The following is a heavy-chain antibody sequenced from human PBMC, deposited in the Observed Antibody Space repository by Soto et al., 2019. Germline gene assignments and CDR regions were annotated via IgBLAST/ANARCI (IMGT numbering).Heavy chain of an antibody. J-gene: IGHJ3*02. V-gene: IGHV4-59*01. CDR3: ARAKGLTRGFDN. Sequence: SETLSLTCTVSGGSISSYYWSWIRQPPGKGLEWIEYIYYSGSTNYNPSLQSRVTISEDTYKNQFSLKLRSVTAADTAVYYWARAKGLTRGFDNWGQGTMVTVSS. CDR1: GGSISSYY. CDR2: IYYSGST. D-gene: IGHD7-27*01.